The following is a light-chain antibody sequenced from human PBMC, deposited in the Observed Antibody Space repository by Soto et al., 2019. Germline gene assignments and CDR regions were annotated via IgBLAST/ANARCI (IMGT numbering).Light chain of an antibody. J-gene: IGKJ2*01. CDR3: QQYGSSPYT. CDR2: GAS. V-gene: IGKV3-20*01. Sequence: EIVLTQSPGTLSLSPGERATLSCRASQSVSSSYLAWYQTKPGQAPRLLIYGASSRATGSPDRFSGSGSGTDFTLTISRLEPEDFAVYYCQQYGSSPYTFGQGTKLEIK. CDR1: QSVSSSY.